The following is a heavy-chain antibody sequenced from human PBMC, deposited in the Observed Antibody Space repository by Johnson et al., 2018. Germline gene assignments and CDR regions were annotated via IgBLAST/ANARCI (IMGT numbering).Heavy chain of an antibody. Sequence: QVQLQESGGGVVQPGRSLRLSCAASGFTFSTYGMHWVRQAPGKGLEWVAVISYDGSNKYYADSVKGRFTISRDNSQNTLYLQMNSLRDEDTAVYYCARDFYDYGDYGDAFDIWGQGTMVTVSS. J-gene: IGHJ3*02. D-gene: IGHD4-17*01. CDR3: ARDFYDYGDYGDAFDI. CDR2: ISYDGSNK. V-gene: IGHV3-30*03. CDR1: GFTFSTYG.